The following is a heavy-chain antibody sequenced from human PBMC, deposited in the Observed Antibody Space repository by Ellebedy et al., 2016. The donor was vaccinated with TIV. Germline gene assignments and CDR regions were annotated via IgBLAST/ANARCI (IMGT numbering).Heavy chain of an antibody. CDR2: INPNSGGT. J-gene: IGHJ4*02. CDR3: ARSSITMVRGVIIPLGY. V-gene: IGHV1-2*02. CDR1: GGTFSSYA. D-gene: IGHD3-10*01. Sequence: ASVKVSCKASGGTFSSYAISWVRQAPGQGLEWMGWINPNSGGTNYAQKFQGRVTMTRDTSISTAYMELSRLRSDDTAVYYCARSSITMVRGVIIPLGYWGQGTLVTVSS.